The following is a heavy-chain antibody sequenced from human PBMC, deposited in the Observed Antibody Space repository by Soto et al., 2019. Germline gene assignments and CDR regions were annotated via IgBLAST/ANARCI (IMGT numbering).Heavy chain of an antibody. V-gene: IGHV4-34*01. CDR2: IKHSGTT. CDR1: GGSCSGYY. D-gene: IGHD5-12*01. J-gene: IGHJ3*02. Sequence: QVQLQQWGAGLLKPSETLSLTCAVYGGSCSGYYWTWIRQPPGKGLEWIGEIKHSGTTNYNTSLKSRVTVSVDTSKIQFSLTLSSVTAADTAMYYCRRSAYEGRDAFDIWGQGTMVTVSS. CDR3: RRSAYEGRDAFDI.